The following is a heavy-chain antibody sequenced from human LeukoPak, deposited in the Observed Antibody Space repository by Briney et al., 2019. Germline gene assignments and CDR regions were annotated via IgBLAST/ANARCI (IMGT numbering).Heavy chain of an antibody. Sequence: GRPLRLSCATSGLTFSNFGMHWVRQAPGKGLEWVAVIWFDGNKKYYADSVKGRFTISRDNSKNTLFLQMNSLRAEDTAVYYCAKDKTTVTRYFDYWGQGTLVTVSS. CDR1: GLTFSNFG. CDR3: AKDKTTVTRYFDY. J-gene: IGHJ4*02. V-gene: IGHV3-33*06. D-gene: IGHD4-17*01. CDR2: IWFDGNKK.